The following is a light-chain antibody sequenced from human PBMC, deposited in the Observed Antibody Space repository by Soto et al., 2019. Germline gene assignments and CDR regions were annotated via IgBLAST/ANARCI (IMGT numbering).Light chain of an antibody. V-gene: IGKV1-39*01. CDR2: AAS. CDR1: QSISNH. CDR3: QHYNSYSEA. J-gene: IGKJ1*01. Sequence: MTQSPSSLSASVEDRVIIPCRAGQSISNHLNWYQQKPGKAPKLLIFAASSLQSGVPSRFSGSRSGPDFTLTISSLQPEDFATYYCQHYNSYSEAFGQGSMVDIK.